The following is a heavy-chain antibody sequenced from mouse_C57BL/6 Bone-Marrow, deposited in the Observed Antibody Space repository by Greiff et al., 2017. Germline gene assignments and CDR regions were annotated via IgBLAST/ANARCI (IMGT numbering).Heavy chain of an antibody. CDR3: ARGGRVRPPFDY. CDR2: IDPSDSYT. Sequence: VQLQQPGAELVMPGASVKLSCQASGYTFTSYWMHWVKQRPGQGLEWIGEIDPSDSYTNYNQKFKGKSTLPVDKSSSTAYMQLSRLTSEDSAVYYGARGGRVRPPFDYWGQGTTLTVSS. CDR1: GYTFTSYW. D-gene: IGHD2-14*01. J-gene: IGHJ2*01. V-gene: IGHV1-69*01.